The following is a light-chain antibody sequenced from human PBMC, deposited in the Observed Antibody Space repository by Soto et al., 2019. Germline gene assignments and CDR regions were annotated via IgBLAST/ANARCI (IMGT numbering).Light chain of an antibody. CDR1: QSVSSSY. CDR2: DAS. V-gene: IGKV3D-20*02. Sequence: EIVMTQSPAPLSVSPVETATLPSGGSQSVSSSYLAWFQQKPGLAPRLLIYDASSRATGIPDRFSGSGSGTDFTLTISSLEPEDFAVYYCQQRSNWLWTFGQGTKVDIK. J-gene: IGKJ1*01. CDR3: QQRSNWLWT.